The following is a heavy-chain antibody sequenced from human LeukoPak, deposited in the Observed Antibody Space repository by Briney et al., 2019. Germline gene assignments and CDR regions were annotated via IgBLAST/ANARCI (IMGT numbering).Heavy chain of an antibody. Sequence: ASETLSLTCTVSSASISSSPYYWGWIRQSPGKGLEWLGSISYSGTTYYNPSLKSRVTISVDTSKNHFSLKLSSVTAADTAVYYCAANSADYNTLGSSYKVWGQGTLVTVSS. CDR3: AANSADYNTLGSSYKV. V-gene: IGHV4-39*02. D-gene: IGHD3-10*01. CDR2: ISYSGTT. J-gene: IGHJ4*02. CDR1: SASISSSPYY.